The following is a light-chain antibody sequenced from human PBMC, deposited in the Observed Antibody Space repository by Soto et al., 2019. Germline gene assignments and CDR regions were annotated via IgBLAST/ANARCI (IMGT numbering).Light chain of an antibody. CDR3: QESYSASWT. CDR2: GTS. J-gene: IGKJ1*01. V-gene: IGKV1-39*01. Sequence: DIQMTQSPSSLSAFVGDRVTITCRASQNINTFLNWYQQRPGKAPNLLIYGTSNLQSGVPSRFSGRGSGTDFTLTISSLQPEDFATYYCQESYSASWTFGHGTKVEIK. CDR1: QNINTF.